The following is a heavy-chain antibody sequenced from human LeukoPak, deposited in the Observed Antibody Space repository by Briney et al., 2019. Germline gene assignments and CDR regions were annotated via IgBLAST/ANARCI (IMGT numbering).Heavy chain of an antibody. CDR2: ISYDGSNK. J-gene: IGHJ4*02. Sequence: PGGSLRLSCAASGFTFSSYAMHWVRQAPGKGLEWVAVISYDGSNKYYADSVKGRFTISRDNSKNTLYLQMNGLRAEDTAVYYCARGEARIQLWSLSYFDYWGQGTLVTVSS. D-gene: IGHD5-18*01. CDR1: GFTFSSYA. V-gene: IGHV3-30-3*01. CDR3: ARGEARIQLWSLSYFDY.